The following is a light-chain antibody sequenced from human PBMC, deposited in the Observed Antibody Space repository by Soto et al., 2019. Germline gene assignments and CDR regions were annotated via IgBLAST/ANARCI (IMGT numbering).Light chain of an antibody. CDR2: GAS. J-gene: IGKJ3*01. Sequence: EIVLTQPPAALSVSPGGRATLSCRASQSVSSSLAWYQQKPGQAPSLLIYGASTRATGITARFSGSGSGTDFTLTITRLEPEDFAVYYCQQYGRSPGLFAFGPGTKVDIK. CDR1: QSVSSS. CDR3: QQYGRSPGLFA. V-gene: IGKV3-20*01.